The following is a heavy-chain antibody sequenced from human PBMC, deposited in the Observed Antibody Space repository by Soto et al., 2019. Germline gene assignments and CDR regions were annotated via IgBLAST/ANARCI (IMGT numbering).Heavy chain of an antibody. CDR1: GASVTSFY. Sequence: QVQLQESGPGLVKPSETLSLTCTVSGASVTSFYWSWIRQAPGKGLEWIGYISDSGSTNYSPSLGSRVTISVDTSKIQFSLRLTSVTAADTAVYYCARRNGIDFWGQGTLVTVSS. CDR2: ISDSGST. D-gene: IGHD2-8*01. J-gene: IGHJ4*02. CDR3: ARRNGIDF. V-gene: IGHV4-59*08.